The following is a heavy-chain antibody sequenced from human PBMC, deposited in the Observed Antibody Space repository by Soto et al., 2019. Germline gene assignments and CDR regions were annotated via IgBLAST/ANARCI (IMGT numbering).Heavy chain of an antibody. CDR1: GFTFRNYD. CDR2: ISAAGDP. J-gene: IGHJ6*01. V-gene: IGHV3-13*05. D-gene: IGHD2-21*02. CDR3: GMTYGYFYGL. Sequence: EVQLVESGGGLVQPGGSLRLSCEASGFTFRNYDMHWVRQGTGKGLEWVSGISAAGDPDYADSVEGRFTISRANAQNSFPLQPNCLRASERTAAQCGMTYGYFYGL.